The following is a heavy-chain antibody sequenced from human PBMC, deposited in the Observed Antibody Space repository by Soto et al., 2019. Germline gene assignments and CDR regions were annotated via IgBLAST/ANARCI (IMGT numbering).Heavy chain of an antibody. CDR2: IYYSGST. V-gene: IGHV4-39*01. D-gene: IGHD6-19*01. CDR3: ATGIAVATYYYYYGMDV. J-gene: IGHJ6*02. Sequence: SETLSLTCTVSGGSISSSSYYWGWIRQPPGKGLEWIGSIYYSGSTYYNPSLKSRVTISVDTSKNQFSLKLSSVTAADTAVYYCATGIAVATYYYYYGMDVWGQGTTVTVSS. CDR1: GGSISSSSYY.